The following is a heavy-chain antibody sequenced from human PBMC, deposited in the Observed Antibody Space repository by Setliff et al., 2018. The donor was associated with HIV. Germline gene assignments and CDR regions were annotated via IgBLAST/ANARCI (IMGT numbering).Heavy chain of an antibody. V-gene: IGHV3-23*01. CDR1: GFTFRNYI. Sequence: PGGSLRLSCAVSGFTFRNYIMTWVRQAPGKGLEWVSAISGSGDSTYYSDSVKGRFTISRDNSKNRLYLQMDSLRGEDMAVYYCASSGHSYGSDYYYYHYVDVWGKGTTVTVSS. J-gene: IGHJ6*03. CDR2: ISGSGDST. D-gene: IGHD5-18*01. CDR3: ASSGHSYGSDYYYYHYVDV.